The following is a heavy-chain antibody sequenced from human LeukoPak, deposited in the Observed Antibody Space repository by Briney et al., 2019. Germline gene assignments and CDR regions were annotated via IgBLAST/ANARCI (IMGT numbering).Heavy chain of an antibody. CDR2: VYYSGST. J-gene: IGHJ4*02. CDR1: GGSISSYY. V-gene: IGHV4-59*12. CDR3: ARRGYYYDSSHYYYFDY. Sequence: SEALSLTCTVSGGSISSYYWSWIRQPPGKGLEWIGCVYYSGSTNYNPSLKSRVTISVDMAKNQFSLKLTSVTAADTAVYYCARRGYYYDSSHYYYFDYWGQGTLVTVSS. D-gene: IGHD3-22*01.